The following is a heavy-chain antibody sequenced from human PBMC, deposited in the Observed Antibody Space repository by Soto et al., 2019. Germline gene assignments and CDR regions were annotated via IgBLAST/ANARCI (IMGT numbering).Heavy chain of an antibody. CDR3: ARDRCSSTRCLGYYYYGMDV. D-gene: IGHD2-2*01. Sequence: QVQLQESGPGLVKPSETLSLTCTVSGGSVSSGSYYWSWIRQPPGKGLEWIGYIYYSGSTNYNPSLKSRVFVSLDTSKIQFSLKLSAGTAADTAVYYCARDRCSSTRCLGYYYYGMDVWGQGTTVNVS. V-gene: IGHV4-61*01. CDR2: IYYSGST. CDR1: GGSVSSGSYY. J-gene: IGHJ6*02.